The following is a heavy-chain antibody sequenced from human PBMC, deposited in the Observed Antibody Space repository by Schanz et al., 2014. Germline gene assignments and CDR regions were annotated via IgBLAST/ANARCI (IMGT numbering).Heavy chain of an antibody. D-gene: IGHD2-15*01. J-gene: IGHJ3*02. CDR1: GGTFSTYP. CDR3: ARGGGTEDVFDI. V-gene: IGHV1-69*02. Sequence: QVQLVQSGAEVKKPGSSMKVSCKASGGTFSTYPINWLRQAPGQGLEWMGRIIPIHGIVNYAQRFQDRVRITADKSTNTAYMELSSLRSDDTAVYYCARGGGTEDVFDIWGQGTILTVSS. CDR2: IIPIHGIV.